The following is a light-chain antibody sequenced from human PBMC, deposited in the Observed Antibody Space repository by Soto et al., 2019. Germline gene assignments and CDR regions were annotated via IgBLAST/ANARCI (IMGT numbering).Light chain of an antibody. J-gene: IGKJ1*01. Sequence: DIQMSQSPSSLSPPVGDRVPITCQASQDIRTYLNWYQQKPGKAPKLLIYDASSLESGVPSRFSGSGSGTEFTLTISSLQPDDFETYYCQHYNSYSEAFGQGTKVDIK. CDR3: QHYNSYSEA. CDR2: DAS. CDR1: QDIRTY. V-gene: IGKV1-5*01.